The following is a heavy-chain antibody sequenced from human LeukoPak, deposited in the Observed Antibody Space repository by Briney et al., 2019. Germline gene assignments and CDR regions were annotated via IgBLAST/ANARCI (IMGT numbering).Heavy chain of an antibody. J-gene: IGHJ6*02. CDR3: ARVGPLWFGELFTPLPYYYYYGMDV. CDR1: GFTFSSYS. CDR2: ISSSSSTI. Sequence: PGGSLRLSCAASGFTFSSYSMNWVRQAPGKGLEWDSYISSSSSTIYYADSVKGRFTISRDNAKNSLYLQMNSLRDEDTAVYYCARVGPLWFGELFTPLPYYYYYGMDVWGQGTTVTVSS. D-gene: IGHD3-10*01. V-gene: IGHV3-48*02.